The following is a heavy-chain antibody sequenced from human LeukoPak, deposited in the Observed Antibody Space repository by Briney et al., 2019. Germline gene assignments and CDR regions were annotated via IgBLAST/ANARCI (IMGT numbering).Heavy chain of an antibody. CDR2: INPANSDI. V-gene: IGHV5-51*01. Sequence: GESLKISCRTSGYSFTNYWIGWVRQMPGKGLEWLGNINPANSDITNSPSFQGQVTLSADKSISIAYLQWSSLKASDTAIYYCARHWSSAWFGYWGQGTQVTVSP. J-gene: IGHJ4*02. CDR1: GYSFTNYW. CDR3: ARHWSSAWFGY. D-gene: IGHD6-25*01.